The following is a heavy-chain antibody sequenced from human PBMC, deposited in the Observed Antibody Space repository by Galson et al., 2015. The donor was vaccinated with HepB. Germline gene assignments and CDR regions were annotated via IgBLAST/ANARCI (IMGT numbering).Heavy chain of an antibody. J-gene: IGHJ6*02. CDR2: TYYRSKWYN. CDR3: TRVRHLARGMDV. V-gene: IGHV6-1*01. CDR1: GDSVSTNIVA. D-gene: IGHD5-12*01. Sequence: CAISGDSVSTNIVAWNWIGQSPSRGLEWLGRTYYRSKWYNDYAVSVQSRITINPDTSRNRFSLQLNSVTPEDTGVYYCTRVRHLARGMDVWGQGTTVTVSS.